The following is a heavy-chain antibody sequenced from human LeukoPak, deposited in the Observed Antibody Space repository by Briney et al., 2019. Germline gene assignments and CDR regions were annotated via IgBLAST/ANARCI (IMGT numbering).Heavy chain of an antibody. D-gene: IGHD1-1*01. CDR1: GGSFSGYY. Sequence: SETLSLTCAVYGGSFSGYYWSWIRQPPGKGLEWIGEINHSGSTNYNPSLKSRVTISVDTSKNQFSLKLSSVTAADTAVYYCASGDNDPLFDYWGQGTLVTVSS. V-gene: IGHV4-34*01. J-gene: IGHJ4*02. CDR2: INHSGST. CDR3: ASGDNDPLFDY.